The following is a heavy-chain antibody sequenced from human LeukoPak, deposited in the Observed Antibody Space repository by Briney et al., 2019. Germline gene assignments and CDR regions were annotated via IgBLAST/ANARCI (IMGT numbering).Heavy chain of an antibody. D-gene: IGHD2-2*01. Sequence: SETLSLTCTVSGGSISSSSYYWGWIRQPPGKGLEWIGSIYYSGSTYYNPSLKSRVTIPVDTSKNQFSLKLSSVTAADTAVYYCARLYCSSTSCQFDYWGQGTLVTVSS. CDR1: GGSISSSSYY. J-gene: IGHJ4*02. CDR2: IYYSGST. V-gene: IGHV4-39*01. CDR3: ARLYCSSTSCQFDY.